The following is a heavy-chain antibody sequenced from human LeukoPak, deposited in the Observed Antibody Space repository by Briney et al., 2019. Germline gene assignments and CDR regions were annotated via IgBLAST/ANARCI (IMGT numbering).Heavy chain of an antibody. D-gene: IGHD3-10*01. Sequence: SQTLSLTCTVSGGSISSGDYYWSWIRQPPGKGLEGIGYIYYSGSTYYNPSLKSRVTISVDTSKNQFSLKLSSVTAADTAVYYCAREGRILRFGDYGMDVWGQGTTVTVSS. J-gene: IGHJ6*02. CDR1: GGSISSGDYY. CDR2: IYYSGST. V-gene: IGHV4-30-4*01. CDR3: AREGRILRFGDYGMDV.